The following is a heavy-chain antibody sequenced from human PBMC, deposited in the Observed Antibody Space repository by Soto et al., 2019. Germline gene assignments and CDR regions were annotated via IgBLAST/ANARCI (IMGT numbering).Heavy chain of an antibody. CDR1: GGSLIKDKMG. J-gene: IGHJ6*02. CDR3: ARTLEMRNGMDV. V-gene: IGHV2-26*01. CDR2: ILSNDEK. Sequence: QVTLKESGPVLVKPTETLTLTCTVSGGSLIKDKMGVSWIRQPPGKALEWLAHILSNDEKSYSTSLKSRLTISTDTSKTQVVLTMTNMGPVDTGTYYCARTLEMRNGMDVWGQGTTVTVSS.